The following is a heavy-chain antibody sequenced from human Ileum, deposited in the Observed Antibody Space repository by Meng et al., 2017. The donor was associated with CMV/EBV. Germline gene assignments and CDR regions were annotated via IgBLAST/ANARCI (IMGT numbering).Heavy chain of an antibody. CDR2: ISGYNGNN. D-gene: IGHD3-10*01. V-gene: IGHV1-18*01. CDR3: ARDPFKYYGPGSWPSPSDQ. Sequence: ASVKVSCKTSGYTFDNYAITWVRQAPGQGLEWMGWISGYNGNNNFAQSLQGRVALTIDTSTTTAYMELRSLRSDDTAVYYCARDPFKYYGPGSWPSPSDQWGQGTLVTVSS. CDR1: GYTFDNYA. J-gene: IGHJ4*02.